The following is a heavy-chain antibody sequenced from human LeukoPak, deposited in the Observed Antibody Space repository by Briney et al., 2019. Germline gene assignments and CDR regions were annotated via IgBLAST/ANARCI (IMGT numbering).Heavy chain of an antibody. CDR1: GFTFSSYA. D-gene: IGHD1-26*01. Sequence: PGGSLRLSCAASGFTFSSYAMHWVRQAPGKGLEYVSAISSNGGSTYYANSVKGRFTISRDNSKNTLYLQMCSLRAEDMAVYYCARDRYSGSYGGEFDYWGQGTLVTVSS. V-gene: IGHV3-64*01. J-gene: IGHJ4*02. CDR3: ARDRYSGSYGGEFDY. CDR2: ISSNGGST.